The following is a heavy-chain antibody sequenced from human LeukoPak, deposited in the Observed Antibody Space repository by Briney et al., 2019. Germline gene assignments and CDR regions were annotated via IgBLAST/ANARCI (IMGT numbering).Heavy chain of an antibody. J-gene: IGHJ4*02. CDR3: ARHKALSGTKGNYFDY. D-gene: IGHD1-26*01. V-gene: IGHV4-31*03. Sequence: SQTLSLTCTVSGGSISSGGYYWSWIRQHPGRGLEWIGYIYYSGRTCYNPSLTSRITISVDTSKNQFSLNLNSVTAAGTAVYYCARHKALSGTKGNYFDYWGQGTLVTVSS. CDR2: IYYSGRT. CDR1: GGSISSGGYY.